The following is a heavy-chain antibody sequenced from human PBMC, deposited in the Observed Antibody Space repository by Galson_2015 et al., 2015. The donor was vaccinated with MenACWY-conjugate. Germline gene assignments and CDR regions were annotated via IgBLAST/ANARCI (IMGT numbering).Heavy chain of an antibody. Sequence: SVKVSCKASGYTFSSYYIHWVRKAPGPGIEWLGVFNPSDGRATFARNFQDRVTMTRDTSTGTAYMELSSLRFEDTALYYCTRAVSGYFDSWGQGTLVPVS. CDR2: FNPSDGRA. CDR3: TRAVSGYFDS. J-gene: IGHJ4*02. CDR1: GYTFSSYY. D-gene: IGHD6-19*01. V-gene: IGHV1-46*01.